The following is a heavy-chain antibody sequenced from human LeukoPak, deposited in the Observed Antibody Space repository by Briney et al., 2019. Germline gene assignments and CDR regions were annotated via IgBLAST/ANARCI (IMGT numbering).Heavy chain of an antibody. Sequence: PSETLSLTCTASGGSISCYYCSWSRQPPGKGLEWIGYIYYSGSTNYNPSLKSRVTISVDTSKNQFSLKLSSVTAADTAVYDCERGESGSVYYYYYYMDVWGKGTTVTVSS. CDR2: IYYSGST. V-gene: IGHV4-59*01. J-gene: IGHJ6*03. D-gene: IGHD5-12*01. CDR1: GGSISCYY. CDR3: ERGESGSVYYYYYYMDV.